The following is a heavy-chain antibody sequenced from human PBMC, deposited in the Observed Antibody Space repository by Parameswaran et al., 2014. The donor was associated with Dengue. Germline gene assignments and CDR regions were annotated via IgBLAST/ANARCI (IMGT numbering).Heavy chain of an antibody. V-gene: IGHV3-23*01. CDR2: ISGSGGST. J-gene: IGHJ4*02. Sequence: RWIRQPQEGLEWVSAISGSGGSTYYADSVKGRFTISRDNSKNTLYLQMNSLRAEDTAVYYCAKGPSRYGSGSYSPDWGQGTLVTVSS. CDR3: AKGPSRYGSGSYSPD. D-gene: IGHD3-10*01.